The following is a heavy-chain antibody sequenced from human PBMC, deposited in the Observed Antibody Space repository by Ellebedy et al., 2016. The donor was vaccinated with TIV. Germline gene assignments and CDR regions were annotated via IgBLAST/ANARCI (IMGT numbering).Heavy chain of an antibody. D-gene: IGHD5-24*01. Sequence: AASVKVSCKASGYTFTGYYMHWVRQAPGQGLEWMGWINPNSGGTNYAQKFQGWVTMTRDTSISTAYMELSSLRSEDTAVYYCARDSRDGHNFAVFGYHGMDVWGQGTTVTVSS. V-gene: IGHV1-2*04. J-gene: IGHJ6*02. CDR1: GYTFTGYY. CDR3: ARDSRDGHNFAVFGYHGMDV. CDR2: INPNSGGT.